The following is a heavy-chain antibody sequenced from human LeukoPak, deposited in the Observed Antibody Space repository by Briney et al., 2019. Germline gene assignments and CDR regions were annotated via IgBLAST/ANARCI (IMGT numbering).Heavy chain of an antibody. J-gene: IGHJ4*02. D-gene: IGHD3-22*01. V-gene: IGHV3-23*01. CDR3: AKEGVTMIVVVITTYPYYFDY. Sequence: QPGGSLRLSCAASGVTFSSYAMSWVRQAPGKGLEWVSAISGSGGSTYYADSVKGRFTISRDNSKNTLYLQMNSLRAEDTAVYYCAKEGVTMIVVVITTYPYYFDYWGQGTLVTVSS. CDR2: ISGSGGST. CDR1: GVTFSSYA.